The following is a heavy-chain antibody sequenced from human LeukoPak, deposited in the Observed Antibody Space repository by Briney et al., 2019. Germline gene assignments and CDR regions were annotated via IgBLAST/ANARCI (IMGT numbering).Heavy chain of an antibody. CDR2: IWYDGSNK. D-gene: IGHD6-13*01. J-gene: IGHJ4*02. Sequence: PGGSLRLSCAASGFTFSSYGMHWVRQAPGKGLEWVAVIWYDGSNKYYADSVKGRFTISRDNSKNTPYLQMNSLRAEDTAVYYSARETWAAARYFDYWGQGTLVTVSS. V-gene: IGHV3-33*01. CDR3: ARETWAAARYFDY. CDR1: GFTFSSYG.